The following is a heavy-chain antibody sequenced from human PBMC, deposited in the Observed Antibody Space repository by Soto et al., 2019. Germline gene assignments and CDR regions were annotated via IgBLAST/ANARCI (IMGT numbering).Heavy chain of an antibody. D-gene: IGHD4-17*01. Sequence: QVQLVQSGAEVKKPGSSVKVSCKASGGTFSSYAISWVRQAPGQGLEWMGGVIPIFGTANYAQKFQGRVTITADKATSTAYMELSSLRSEDTSVYYCARGHDYGDPNWFDPWGQGTLVTVSS. CDR3: ARGHDYGDPNWFDP. CDR2: VIPIFGTA. J-gene: IGHJ5*02. CDR1: GGTFSSYA. V-gene: IGHV1-69*06.